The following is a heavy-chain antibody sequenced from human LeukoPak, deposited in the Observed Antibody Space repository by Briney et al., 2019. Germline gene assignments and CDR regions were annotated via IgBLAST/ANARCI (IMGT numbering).Heavy chain of an antibody. CDR1: GGTFSSYA. CDR3: ARDMYSSGWYNDY. Sequence: SVKVSCKASGGTFSSYAISWVRQAPGQGLEWMGGIIPIFGTANYAQKLQGRVTMTTDTSTSTAYMELRSLRSDDTAVYYCARDMYSSGWYNDYWGQGTLVTVSS. V-gene: IGHV1-69*05. D-gene: IGHD6-19*01. CDR2: IIPIFGTA. J-gene: IGHJ4*02.